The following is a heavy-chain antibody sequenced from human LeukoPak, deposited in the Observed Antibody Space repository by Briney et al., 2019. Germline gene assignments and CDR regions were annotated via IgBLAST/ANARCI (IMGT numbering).Heavy chain of an antibody. V-gene: IGHV3-23*01. CDR3: ARGLYSSSWLIDY. CDR1: GFTFSSYA. D-gene: IGHD6-13*01. J-gene: IGHJ4*02. Sequence: GGSLRLSCVASGFTFSSYAMSWVRQAPGKGLEWVSAISGSGGSTYYADSVKGRFTISRDNSKNTLYLQMNSLRAEDTAVYYCARGLYSSSWLIDYWGQGTLVTVSS. CDR2: ISGSGGST.